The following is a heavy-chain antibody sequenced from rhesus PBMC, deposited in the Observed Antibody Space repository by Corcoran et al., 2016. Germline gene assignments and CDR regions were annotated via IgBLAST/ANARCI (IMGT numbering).Heavy chain of an antibody. CDR3: ALRYEV. Sequence: QVQLQESGPGLVKPSETLSLTCAVSGGSIRSNYWSWIRQYPGRGLEWIGYIYSSGRTYYNPTLKSRVTLSVDTSKNQFSRKLTSGTAADTAVYYVALRYEVWGPGVLVTVSS. CDR1: GGSIRSNY. J-gene: IGHJ5-1*01. V-gene: IGHV4S11*01. D-gene: IGHD1-1-1*01. CDR2: IYSSGRT.